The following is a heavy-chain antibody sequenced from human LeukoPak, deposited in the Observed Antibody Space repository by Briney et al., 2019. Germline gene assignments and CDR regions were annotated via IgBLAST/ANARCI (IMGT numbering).Heavy chain of an antibody. CDR3: ARDYYDSSGYYVGDAFDI. J-gene: IGHJ3*02. D-gene: IGHD3-22*01. CDR1: GYTFTSYG. V-gene: IGHV1-18*01. CDR2: ISAYNGNT. Sequence: ASVKVSCKXSGYTFTSYGISWVRQAPGQGLERMGGISAYNGNTNYSQKLQGRVTMTTDTSTSTAYMELSSLRSEDTAVYYCARDYYDSSGYYVGDAFDIWGQGTMVTVSS.